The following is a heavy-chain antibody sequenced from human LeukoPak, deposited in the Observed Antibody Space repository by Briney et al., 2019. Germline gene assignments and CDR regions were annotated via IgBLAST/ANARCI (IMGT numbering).Heavy chain of an antibody. CDR1: GFSVSTNY. V-gene: IGHV3-53*05. D-gene: IGHD5-18*01. CDR3: ARDQGWVQLWLRGFDY. J-gene: IGHJ4*02. Sequence: GGSLRLSCAASGFSVSTNYMSWVRQAPGKGLEWVSVIYSGGGTFYADSVKGRFTISRDNSKNTLYLQMNSLRAEDTAVYYCARDQGWVQLWLRGFDYWGQGTLVTVSS. CDR2: IYSGGGT.